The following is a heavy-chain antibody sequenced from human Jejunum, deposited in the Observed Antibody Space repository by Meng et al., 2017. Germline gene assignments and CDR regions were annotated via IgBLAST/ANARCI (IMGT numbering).Heavy chain of an antibody. Sequence: GESLKISCAASGFTFSNYAMSWVRQAPGKGLNWVSGISGSGGATHYADSVKGRFSISRDNSKNTTYLQINRLGVEDTALYYCVRDRYYYDSSGRQYYFDSWGQGTLVTVSS. CDR2: ISGSGGAT. D-gene: IGHD3-22*01. J-gene: IGHJ4*02. CDR3: VRDRYYYDSSGRQYYFDS. CDR1: GFTFSNYA. V-gene: IGHV3-23*01.